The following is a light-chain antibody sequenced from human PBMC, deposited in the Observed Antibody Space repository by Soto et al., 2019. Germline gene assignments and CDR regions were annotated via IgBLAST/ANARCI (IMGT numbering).Light chain of an antibody. CDR3: QQYHTSPIT. CDR1: QGVSRK. V-gene: IGKV3-15*01. J-gene: IGKJ4*01. Sequence: IVMTQSPATLSVAAGARVTFSCRAGQGVSRKLAWYQHKPGQAPRLLISGASTGATGIPARFSGSGSGTEFTLTISSLLSEDCEIYYCQQYHTSPITFGGGTKVDNK. CDR2: GAS.